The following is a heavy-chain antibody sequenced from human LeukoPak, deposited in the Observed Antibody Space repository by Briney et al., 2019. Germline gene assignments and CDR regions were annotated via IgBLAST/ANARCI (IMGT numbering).Heavy chain of an antibody. Sequence: SQTLSLTCTVSGGSISSGSYYWSWIRQPAGKGLEWIGRIYTSGSTNYNPSLKSRVTISVDTSKNQFSLKLSSVTAADTAVYYCARGLSCSGGSCYLEYSFDYWGQGTLVTVSS. CDR2: IYTSGST. J-gene: IGHJ4*02. D-gene: IGHD2-15*01. V-gene: IGHV4-61*02. CDR1: GGSISSGSYY. CDR3: ARGLSCSGGSCYLEYSFDY.